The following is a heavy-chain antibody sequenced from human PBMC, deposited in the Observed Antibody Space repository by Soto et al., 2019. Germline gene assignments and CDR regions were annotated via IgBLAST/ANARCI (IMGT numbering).Heavy chain of an antibody. CDR3: AHIMITFGGLIGLDAFDI. V-gene: IGHV2-5*02. D-gene: IGHD3-16*02. J-gene: IGHJ3*02. Sequence: QITLKESGPTLVEPTQTLTLTCTFSGFSLDTRTAGVGWIRQPPGKALEWVAIIYWDDDKRYSPSLRSRLATTKDTSKNQVVLTMTTLDHVDTGTYYCAHIMITFGGLIGLDAFDIWGQGTMVTVSS. CDR2: IYWDDDK. CDR1: GFSLDTRTAG.